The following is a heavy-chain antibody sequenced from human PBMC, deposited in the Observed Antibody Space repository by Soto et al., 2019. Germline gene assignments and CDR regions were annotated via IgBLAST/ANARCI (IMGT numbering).Heavy chain of an antibody. V-gene: IGHV1-8*01. CDR3: AVAYCGGDCYPGDY. CDR1: GYTFTSYD. J-gene: IGHJ4*02. Sequence: ASVKVSCKASGYTFTSYDINWVRQATGQGLVWMGWMNPNSGNTGYAQKFQGRVTMTRNTSISTAYMELSSLRSEDTAVYYCAVAYCGGDCYPGDYWGQGNLVTVS. D-gene: IGHD2-21*01. CDR2: MNPNSGNT.